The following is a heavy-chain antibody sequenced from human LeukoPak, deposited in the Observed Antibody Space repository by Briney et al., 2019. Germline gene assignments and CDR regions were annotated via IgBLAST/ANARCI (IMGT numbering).Heavy chain of an antibody. Sequence: SETLSLTCAVYGGSFSGYYWSWIRQPPGKGLEWIGEINHSGSTNYNPPLKSRVTISVDTSKNQFSLKLSSVTAADTAVYYCARGDSSSSWFDPWGQGTLVTVSS. CDR2: INHSGST. CDR3: ARGDSSSSWFDP. V-gene: IGHV4-34*01. D-gene: IGHD6-6*01. CDR1: GGSFSGYY. J-gene: IGHJ5*02.